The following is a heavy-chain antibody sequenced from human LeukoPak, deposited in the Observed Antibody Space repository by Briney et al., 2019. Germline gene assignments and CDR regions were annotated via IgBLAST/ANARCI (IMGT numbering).Heavy chain of an antibody. CDR1: GYSFTSYW. Sequence: GESLKISCKGSGYSFTSYWIGWVRQMPGKGLEWMGIIYPGDSDTRYSPSFQGQVTISADKSISTAYLQWSSLKASDTAMYYCARSELYYDFWSGYYPYWGQGTLVTVSS. V-gene: IGHV5-51*01. CDR3: ARSELYYDFWSGYYPY. D-gene: IGHD3-3*01. J-gene: IGHJ4*02. CDR2: IYPGDSDT.